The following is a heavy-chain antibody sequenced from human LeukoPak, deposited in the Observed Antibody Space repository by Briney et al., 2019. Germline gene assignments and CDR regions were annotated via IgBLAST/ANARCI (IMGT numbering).Heavy chain of an antibody. D-gene: IGHD1-26*01. CDR1: GYTFTSYG. V-gene: IGHV1-18*01. CDR2: ISAYNGNT. Sequence: GASVKVSCKASGYTFTSYGIKWVRQAPGQGLEWMGWISAYNGNTNYAQKLQGRVTMTTDTSTSTAYMELRSLRSDDTAVYYCARDFSGGSLTGDAFDIWGQGTMVTVSS. J-gene: IGHJ3*02. CDR3: ARDFSGGSLTGDAFDI.